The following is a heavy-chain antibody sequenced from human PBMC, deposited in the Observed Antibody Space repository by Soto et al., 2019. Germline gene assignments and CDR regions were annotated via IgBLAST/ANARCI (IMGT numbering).Heavy chain of an antibody. J-gene: IGHJ4*02. CDR1: GFSFSGYT. CDR2: INGGGGTT. V-gene: IGHV3-23*01. CDR3: AKDRHPDGIWTFDY. D-gene: IGHD3-9*01. Sequence: EVQLLESGGHLIQPGESLRLSCAASGFSFSGYTMNWVRQAQGKGLVWISGINGGGGTTYYADSVKGGFTISRDDSKNILYLQMNSPRAEDTAIYYCAKDRHPDGIWTFDYWGRGTLVTVSS.